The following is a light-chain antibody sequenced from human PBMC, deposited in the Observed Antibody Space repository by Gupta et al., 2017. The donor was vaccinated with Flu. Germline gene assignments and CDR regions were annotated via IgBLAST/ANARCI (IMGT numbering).Light chain of an antibody. CDR2: RAS. CDR3: QQYDGSPLT. Sequence: EVVLTQSPGTLSLSPGERATLSCRPSQYVSNSYLAWYQPKPGQAPRLLIYRASTRATGIPDRFVGGGSGTDFTLTIRRLEPEDSAVYYCQQYDGSPLTFGQGTKVEIK. CDR1: QYVSNSY. J-gene: IGKJ1*01. V-gene: IGKV3-20*01.